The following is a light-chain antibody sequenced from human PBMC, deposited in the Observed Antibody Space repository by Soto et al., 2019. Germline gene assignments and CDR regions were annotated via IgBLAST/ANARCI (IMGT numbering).Light chain of an antibody. J-gene: IGKJ1*01. CDR1: QSIGSW. Sequence: DIQMTQSPSTLSASVGDRISITCRASQSIGSWLAWYQQKPGKAPKLLIYKASSLEGGVPSRFSGSGSGTEFTLTISSLQPDDFATYYCQQYNSYSKTFGQGTKVKIK. V-gene: IGKV1-5*03. CDR2: KAS. CDR3: QQYNSYSKT.